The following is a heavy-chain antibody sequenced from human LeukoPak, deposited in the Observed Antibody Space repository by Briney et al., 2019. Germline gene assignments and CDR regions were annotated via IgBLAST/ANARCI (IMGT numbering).Heavy chain of an antibody. J-gene: IGHJ4*02. Sequence: GGSLRLSCAASGFTVSSNYMSWVRQAPGKGLEWVSVIYSGGSTYYADSVKGRFTISRDNSKNTLYLQMNSLRAEDTAVYYCARGRWTMAYFDYWGQGTLVTVSS. D-gene: IGHD4/OR15-4a*01. CDR3: ARGRWTMAYFDY. V-gene: IGHV3-53*01. CDR2: IYSGGST. CDR1: GFTVSSNY.